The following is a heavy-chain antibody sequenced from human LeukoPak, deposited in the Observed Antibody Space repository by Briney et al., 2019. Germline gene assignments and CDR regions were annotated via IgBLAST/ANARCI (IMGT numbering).Heavy chain of an antibody. CDR2: ISYDGTNK. CDR1: GFTFSSYG. D-gene: IGHD6-13*01. Sequence: PGRSLRLSCAASGFTFSSYGMHWVRQAPGKGLEWVALISYDGTNKYYTDSVKGRFTISRDNSKNTLYLQMNSLRAEDTAVYYCASESGPYSTSWIDYWGQGNLVTVSS. CDR3: ASESGPYSTSWIDY. V-gene: IGHV3-30*03. J-gene: IGHJ4*02.